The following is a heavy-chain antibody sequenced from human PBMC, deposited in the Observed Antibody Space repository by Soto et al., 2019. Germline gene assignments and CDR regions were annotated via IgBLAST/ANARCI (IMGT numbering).Heavy chain of an antibody. D-gene: IGHD3-10*01. J-gene: IGHJ4*02. Sequence: GGSLRLSCAASGFTFSNYIMHWVRQAPGKGLEWVAIILHDGNNKYYADSVKGRFTISRDNSKNTLYLQMNSLRTEDTAIYYCARDDEGGSYCDLGYWGQGILVTVSS. CDR1: GFTFSNYI. V-gene: IGHV3-30-3*01. CDR3: ARDDEGGSYCDLGY. CDR2: ILHDGNNK.